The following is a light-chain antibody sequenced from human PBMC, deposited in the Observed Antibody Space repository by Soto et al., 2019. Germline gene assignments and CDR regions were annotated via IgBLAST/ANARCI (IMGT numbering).Light chain of an antibody. CDR1: QSVRSN. CDR3: QQYNNGPPIT. CDR2: DAS. V-gene: IGKV3D-15*01. J-gene: IGKJ5*01. Sequence: MQSPDTLSLTPGGRVTLSCRASQSVRSNLAWYQQKPGQAPRLLIYDASTRATGIPARFSGSGSGTEFILTISSLQSEDFGVYYCQQYNNGPPITFGQGTRLEIK.